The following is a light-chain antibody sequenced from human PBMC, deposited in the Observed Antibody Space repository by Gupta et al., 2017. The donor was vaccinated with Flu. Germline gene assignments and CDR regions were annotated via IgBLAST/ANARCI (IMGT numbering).Light chain of an antibody. V-gene: IGKV3-20*01. J-gene: IGKJ2*01. CDR2: GAS. CDR3: QQYGSSPRYT. Sequence: TLSLSPGERATLSCRASQSVRSNYLAWYQQRPGQAPRLLLYGASTRDTGIPDRFSGSGSGTDFTLTISRREPEDFAVYYCQQYGSSPRYTFGQGTKLEIK. CDR1: QSVRSNY.